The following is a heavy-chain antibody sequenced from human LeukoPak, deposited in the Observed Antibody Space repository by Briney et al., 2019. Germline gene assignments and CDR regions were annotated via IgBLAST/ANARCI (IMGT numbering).Heavy chain of an antibody. Sequence: SETLSLTCTVSGGSISSSSYYWGWIRQPPGKGLEWIGSIYYSGSTYYNPSLKSRVTIPVDTSKNQFSLQLNSVTPEDTAVYYCARGDDSALDYWGQGTLVTVSS. CDR2: IYYSGST. CDR3: ARGDDSALDY. D-gene: IGHD1-1*01. V-gene: IGHV4-39*07. CDR1: GGSISSSSYY. J-gene: IGHJ4*02.